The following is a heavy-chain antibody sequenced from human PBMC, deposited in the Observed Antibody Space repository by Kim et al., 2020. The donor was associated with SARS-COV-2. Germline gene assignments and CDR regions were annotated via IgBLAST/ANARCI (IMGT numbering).Heavy chain of an antibody. CDR3: AKGSGRSRPYYFDS. V-gene: IGHV3-23*01. J-gene: IGHJ4*02. D-gene: IGHD6-25*01. Sequence: ESVRGRFTIYRDTSTTTVYLQMSSLTVDDTAVYYCAKGSGRSRPYYFDSWGQGTLVTVSS.